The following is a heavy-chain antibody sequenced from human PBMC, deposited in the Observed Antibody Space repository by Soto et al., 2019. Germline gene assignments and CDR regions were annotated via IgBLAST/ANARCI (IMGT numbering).Heavy chain of an antibody. D-gene: IGHD2-2*01. J-gene: IGHJ1*01. CDR1: GYTSTSYY. Sequence: ASVKVSCKASGYTSTSYYMHWVRQAPGQGLEWMGIINPSGGSTSYAQNFQGRVTMTRDTSTSTVYMELSSLRSEDTAVYYCARDSEDCSSTSCREYFQHRGQGTLVTVSS. CDR3: ARDSEDCSSTSCREYFQH. V-gene: IGHV1-46*01. CDR2: INPSGGST.